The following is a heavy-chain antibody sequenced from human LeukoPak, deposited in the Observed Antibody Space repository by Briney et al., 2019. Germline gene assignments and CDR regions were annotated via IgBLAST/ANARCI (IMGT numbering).Heavy chain of an antibody. J-gene: IGHJ3*02. CDR2: IYPGDSDT. D-gene: IGHD6-19*01. V-gene: IGHV5-51*01. Sequence: GESLKISCKGSGYSFTSYWIGWVRQMPGKGLEWMGIIYPGDSDTRYSPSFQGQVTISADKSISTAYLRWSSLKASDTAMYYCARKQWLTFGAFDIWGQGTMVTVSS. CDR3: ARKQWLTFGAFDI. CDR1: GYSFTSYW.